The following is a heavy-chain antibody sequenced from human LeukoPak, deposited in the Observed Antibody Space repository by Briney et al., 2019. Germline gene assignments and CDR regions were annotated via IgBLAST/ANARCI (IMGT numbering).Heavy chain of an antibody. V-gene: IGHV1-18*01. CDR3: ARSLPGYCTSPSCPSSAFDI. CDR1: GYTFTSYG. CDR2: ISAYNGNT. Sequence: GASVKVSCKASGYTFTSYGITWVRQAPGQGLEWMGWISAYNGNTNYAQNLQGRVTMTTDTSTSTAYMELRSLRSDDTAVYYCARSLPGYCTSPSCPSSAFDIWGQRTMVTVSS. J-gene: IGHJ3*02. D-gene: IGHD2-2*01.